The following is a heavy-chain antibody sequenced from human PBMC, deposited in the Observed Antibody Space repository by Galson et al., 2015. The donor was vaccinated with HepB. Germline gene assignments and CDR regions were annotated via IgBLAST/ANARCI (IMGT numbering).Heavy chain of an antibody. D-gene: IGHD3-22*01. CDR1: GFTFSSYS. V-gene: IGHV3-48*02. CDR3: ARAADSSGYSEWDNWFDP. J-gene: IGHJ5*02. Sequence: SLRLSCAASGFTFSSYSMNWVRQAPGKGLEWVSYISSSSSTIYYADSVKGRFTISRDNAKNSLYLQMNSLRDEDTAVYYCARAADSSGYSEWDNWFDPWGQGTLVTVSS. CDR2: ISSSSSTI.